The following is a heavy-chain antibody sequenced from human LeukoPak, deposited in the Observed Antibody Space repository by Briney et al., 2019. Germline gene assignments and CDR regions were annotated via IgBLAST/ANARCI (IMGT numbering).Heavy chain of an antibody. J-gene: IGHJ4*02. CDR2: IYTSGST. CDR3: ARDRKDGYNFWAFDY. CDR1: GNSISSGDNY. D-gene: IGHD5-24*01. Sequence: PSETLSLTCTVSGNSISSGDNYWSWIRQPAGKGLEWIGRIYTSGSTNYNPSLKSRVTISGDTSKNQFSLKLSSVTAADTAVYYCARDRKDGYNFWAFDYWGQGTLVTVSS. V-gene: IGHV4-61*02.